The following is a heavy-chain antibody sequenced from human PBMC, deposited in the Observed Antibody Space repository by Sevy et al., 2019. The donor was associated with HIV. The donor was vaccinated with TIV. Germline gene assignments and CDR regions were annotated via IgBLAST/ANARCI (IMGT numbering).Heavy chain of an antibody. CDR1: GFTFNTYA. V-gene: IGHV3-30-3*01. CDR3: ARDKFLVWSVDL. Sequence: GGSLRLSCAASGFTFNTYAMHWVRQAPGKGLEWVAVISYDGNNNYYADSVKGRFTISRDNSKNTLYLQMNSLRGEDAAVYYCARDKFLVWSVDLWGQGTLVTVSS. CDR2: ISYDGNNN. D-gene: IGHD3-3*01. J-gene: IGHJ5*02.